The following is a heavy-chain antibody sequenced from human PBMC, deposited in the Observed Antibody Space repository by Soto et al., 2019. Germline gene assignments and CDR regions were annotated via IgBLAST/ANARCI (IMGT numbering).Heavy chain of an antibody. CDR3: ARGGNRYSNTASGVGGFDF. CDR2: IYYTGTT. D-gene: IGHD5-12*01. V-gene: IGHV4-59*01. Sequence: LSLTLTVSGVSISSSYWSLIRQSPGTGLEWIGYIYYTGTTNYNPSLKRRVTISLDTAKNQFSLNVNSLTTADTAVYFCARGGNRYSNTASGVGGFDFWGQGTLVTVSS. CDR1: GVSISSSY. J-gene: IGHJ4*02.